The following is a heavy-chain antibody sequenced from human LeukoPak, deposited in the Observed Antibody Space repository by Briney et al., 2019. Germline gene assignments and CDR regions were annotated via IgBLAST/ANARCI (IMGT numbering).Heavy chain of an antibody. V-gene: IGHV4-59*01. CDR1: GGSISGSY. J-gene: IGHJ4*02. D-gene: IGHD4-23*01. Sequence: SETLSLTCTVSGGSISGSYWSWIRQPPGKRLEWIGYIYSSGSTNYNPSLKSRLIMSVDTSKNQFSLNLSSVTAADTAVYYCARGDYGGTSFSLDYWGQGALVTVSS. CDR3: ARGDYGGTSFSLDY. CDR2: IYSSGST.